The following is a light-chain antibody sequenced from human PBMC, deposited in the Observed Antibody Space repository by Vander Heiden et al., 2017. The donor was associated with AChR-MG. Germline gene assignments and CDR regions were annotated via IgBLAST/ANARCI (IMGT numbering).Light chain of an antibody. V-gene: IGKV4-1*01. CDR3: QQYYSAPWT. J-gene: IGKJ1*01. CDR2: WAS. Sequence: DIVMTQSPDSLAVSPGERATINCKSSQSILYSSNNKDYLAWYQQKPGQPPELLIYWASTRETGVPERFSGSGSGTDFTLTISSLQAEDVAVYYCQQYYSAPWTFGQGTKVEIK. CDR1: QSILYSSNNKDY.